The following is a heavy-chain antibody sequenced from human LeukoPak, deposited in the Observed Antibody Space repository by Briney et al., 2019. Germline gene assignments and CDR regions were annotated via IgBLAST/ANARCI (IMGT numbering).Heavy chain of an antibody. J-gene: IGHJ4*02. V-gene: IGHV3-21*04. CDR2: ISGSSSYI. CDR1: GFTFNSYS. D-gene: IGHD2-15*01. Sequence: GGSLRLSCTASGFTFNSYSMNWVRQTPGKGLEWVSSISGSSSYIHYADSVKGRFTISRDNSKNTLYLQMSSLRADDTALYYCAKSPPRCSGGSCYGYWGQGTLVTVSS. CDR3: AKSPPRCSGGSCYGY.